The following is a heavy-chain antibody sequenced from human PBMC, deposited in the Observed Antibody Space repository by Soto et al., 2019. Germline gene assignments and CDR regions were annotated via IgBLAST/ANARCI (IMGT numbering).Heavy chain of an antibody. J-gene: IGHJ3*02. CDR3: ARERWELPLDI. Sequence: QVQLQESGPGLVKPSETLSLTCSVSGGSISSSDYSWNWIRQPPGKGLEWVGYIYFGGKTSYNPSLKSRVTMSVDTSKNQFSLRLRSVTAADTAVYYCARERWELPLDIWGNGIMVTVSS. CDR1: GGSISSSDYS. D-gene: IGHD1-26*01. V-gene: IGHV4-30-4*01. CDR2: IYFGGKT.